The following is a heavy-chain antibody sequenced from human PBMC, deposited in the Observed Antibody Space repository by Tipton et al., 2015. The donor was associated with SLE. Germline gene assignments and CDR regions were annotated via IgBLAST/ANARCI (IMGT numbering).Heavy chain of an antibody. CDR2: INHSGST. D-gene: IGHD3-16*01. CDR1: GGSFSGYY. CDR3: ARGRPGATRAWGGYYYYMDV. Sequence: TLSLTCAVYGGSFSGYYWSWIRQPPGKGLEWIGEINHSGSTNYNPSLKSRITISVDTSKNQFSLRLSSVTAADTAVYYCARGRPGATRAWGGYYYYMDVGGKGPTVPVSS. J-gene: IGHJ6*03. V-gene: IGHV4-34*01.